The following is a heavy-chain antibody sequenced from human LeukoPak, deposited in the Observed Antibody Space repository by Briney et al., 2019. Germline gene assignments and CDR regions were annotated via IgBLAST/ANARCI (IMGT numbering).Heavy chain of an antibody. CDR1: GFIFTNYG. CDR3: ARDDGSTGDYLRAVY. D-gene: IGHD4-17*01. CDR2: FVYDGSNQ. J-gene: IGHJ4*02. V-gene: IGHV3-30*03. Sequence: SGGSLRLSCAASGFIFTNYGMHWVRQAPGKALEWVAVFVYDGSNQFYADSVRGRFTISRDISKNTVYLQMNSLRVEDTAVYFCARDDGSTGDYLRAVYWGQGTLVTVSS.